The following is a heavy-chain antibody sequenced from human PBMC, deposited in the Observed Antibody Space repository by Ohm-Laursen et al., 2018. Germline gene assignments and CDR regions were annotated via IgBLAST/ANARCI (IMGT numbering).Heavy chain of an antibody. CDR2: IHNSGST. V-gene: IGHV4-59*08. Sequence: PSETLSLTCPVSGGSISSYYWSWVRQPPGKGLEWIGYIHNSGSTNYNPSLKSRVTIATDTSKNQLSLKLSSVTAADTAVYYCARRANSAFPYYLDYWGQGTLVTVSS. CDR3: ARRANSAFPYYLDY. CDR1: GGSISSYY. D-gene: IGHD1-26*01. J-gene: IGHJ4*02.